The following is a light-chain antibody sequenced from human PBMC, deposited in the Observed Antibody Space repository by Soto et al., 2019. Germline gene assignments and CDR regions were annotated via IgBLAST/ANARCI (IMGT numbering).Light chain of an antibody. CDR3: SSYTRSSTYV. J-gene: IGLJ1*01. CDR1: SSEVGVFNY. CDR2: DVS. V-gene: IGLV2-14*01. Sequence: QSALTQPASVSGSPGQSITISCTGTSSEVGVFNYVSWYQQHPGKAPKLMIYDVSNRPSGVFNRFSGSKSGNTASLTFFGLQAEDEADYYCSSYTRSSTYVLGTGTKVTVL.